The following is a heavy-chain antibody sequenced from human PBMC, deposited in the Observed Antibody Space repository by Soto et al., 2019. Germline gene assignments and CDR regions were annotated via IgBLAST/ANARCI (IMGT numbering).Heavy chain of an antibody. CDR2: INGDGSRT. CDR1: GFTFNSYW. CDR3: AKAPVIAASVVPPDY. D-gene: IGHD6-13*01. Sequence: GGSLRLSCAASGFTFNSYWMHWVRQAPGEGLVWVSRINGDGSRTTYADSVKGRFTISRDNSKNTLYLQMNSLRAEDTAVYYCAKAPVIAASVVPPDYWGQGTLVTVSS. V-gene: IGHV3-74*01. J-gene: IGHJ4*02.